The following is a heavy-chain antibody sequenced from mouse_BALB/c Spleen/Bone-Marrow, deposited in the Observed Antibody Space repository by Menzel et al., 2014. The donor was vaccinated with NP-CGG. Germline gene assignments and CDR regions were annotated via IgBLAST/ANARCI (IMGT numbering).Heavy chain of an antibody. J-gene: IGHJ3*01. CDR3: ARDVGYGNYFVY. Sequence: EVQRVESGGGLVQPGDSLRLSCATSGFTFSDFYMERVRQPPGKRLEWIAASRNKAKYYTTEYSASVKGRFIVSRDTSQSVLYLQMNALRAEDTAIYYCARDVGYGNYFVYWGQGTLVTVSA. V-gene: IGHV7-1*02. CDR2: SRNKAKYYTT. D-gene: IGHD2-10*02. CDR1: GFTFSDFY.